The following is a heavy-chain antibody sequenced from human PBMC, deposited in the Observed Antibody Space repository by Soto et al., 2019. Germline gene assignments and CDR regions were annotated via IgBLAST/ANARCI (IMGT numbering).Heavy chain of an antibody. CDR1: GFTFTSSA. CDR3: AADAPATSYYYYGMDV. D-gene: IGHD2-15*01. Sequence: SVKVSCKASGFTFTSSAVQWVRQARGQRLEWIGWVVVGSGNTNYAQKFQERVTITRDMSTSTAYMELSSLRSEDTAVYYCAADAPATSYYYYGMDVWGQGTTVTVSS. CDR2: VVVGSGNT. J-gene: IGHJ6*02. V-gene: IGHV1-58*01.